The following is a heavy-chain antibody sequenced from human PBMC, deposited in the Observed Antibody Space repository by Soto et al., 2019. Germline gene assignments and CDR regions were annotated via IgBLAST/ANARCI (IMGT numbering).Heavy chain of an antibody. V-gene: IGHV3-30*03. CDR3: ARGSDFRDPNLLTYLDR. D-gene: IGHD2-2*03. CDR2: ISYDGSNT. J-gene: IGHJ1*01. CDR1: GFTFSPYG. Sequence: QVQLVESGGGVVQPGTPLRLSCAASGFTFSPYGMHWVRQAPGKGLEWVALISYDGSNTYYADSVRGRFTISRDDSKRTVYLQMDSLRADDTAVYFCARGSDFRDPNLLTYLDRWGEGTLVTVSS.